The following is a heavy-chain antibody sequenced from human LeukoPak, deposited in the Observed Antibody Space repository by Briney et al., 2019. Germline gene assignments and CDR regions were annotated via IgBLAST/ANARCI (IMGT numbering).Heavy chain of an antibody. D-gene: IGHD6-13*01. CDR3: ARDRLAAVNWFDP. CDR2: ISSSSSYI. J-gene: IGHJ5*02. CDR1: GFTFSSYS. V-gene: IGHV3-21*01. Sequence: GGSLRLSCAASGFTFSSYSMNWVRQAPGKGLEWVSSISSSSSYIYYADSVKGRFTISRDNAKNSLYLQMNSLRAEDTAMYYCARDRLAAVNWFDPWGQGTLVTVSS.